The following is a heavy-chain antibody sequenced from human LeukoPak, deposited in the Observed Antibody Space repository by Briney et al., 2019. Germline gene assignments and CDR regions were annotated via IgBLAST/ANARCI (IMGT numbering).Heavy chain of an antibody. CDR2: IYYSGST. CDR3: ARHDPGWFDT. Sequence: PSETLSLTCTVSGGSIRNYYWTWIRQPPGKGLEWIGYIYYSGSTNYNPSLKSRVTTSVDSSKNQFSLKLSSATATDTAAYYCARHDPGWFDTWGQGTLVTVSS. CDR1: GGSIRNYY. J-gene: IGHJ5*02. V-gene: IGHV4-59*08. D-gene: IGHD7-27*01.